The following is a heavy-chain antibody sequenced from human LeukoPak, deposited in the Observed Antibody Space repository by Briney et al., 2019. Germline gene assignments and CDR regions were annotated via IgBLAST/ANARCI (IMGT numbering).Heavy chain of an antibody. CDR1: GFTFSSYS. V-gene: IGHV3-21*01. CDR3: ACVDYYDSSGHGY. J-gene: IGHJ4*02. CDR2: ISSSSSYI. Sequence: GGSLRLSCAASGFTFSSYSMNWVRQAPGKGLEWVSSISSSSSYIYYADSVKGRFTISRDNAKNSLYLQMNSLRAEDTAVYYCACVDYYDSSGHGYWGQGTLVTVSS. D-gene: IGHD3-22*01.